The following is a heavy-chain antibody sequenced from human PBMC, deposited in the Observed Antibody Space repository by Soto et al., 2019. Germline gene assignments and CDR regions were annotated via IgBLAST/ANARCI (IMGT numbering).Heavy chain of an antibody. Sequence: QVQLVESGGGVVQPGRSLRLSCAVSGFSFKSHGMHWVRQAPGEGLEWVAFISYDGKDANYADSVKGRFTISRDNSKDALYLQMGSLRGEDTAVYFCAKDHRNGGSRVDYWGQGTLVTVSS. J-gene: IGHJ4*02. CDR2: ISYDGKDA. V-gene: IGHV3-30*18. D-gene: IGHD2-15*01. CDR1: GFSFKSHG. CDR3: AKDHRNGGSRVDY.